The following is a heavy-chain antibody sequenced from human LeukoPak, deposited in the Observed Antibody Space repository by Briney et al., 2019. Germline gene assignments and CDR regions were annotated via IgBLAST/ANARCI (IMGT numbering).Heavy chain of an antibody. D-gene: IGHD6-19*01. Sequence: PGGSLRLSCAASGFTFSSYAMSWVRQAPGKGLEWVSAISGSGGSTYYADSVRGRFTISRDNSKNTLYLQMNSLRAEDTAVYYCAKRIIPGIAVGQYFDLWGRGTLVTVSS. CDR3: AKRIIPGIAVGQYFDL. J-gene: IGHJ2*01. CDR1: GFTFSSYA. CDR2: ISGSGGST. V-gene: IGHV3-23*01.